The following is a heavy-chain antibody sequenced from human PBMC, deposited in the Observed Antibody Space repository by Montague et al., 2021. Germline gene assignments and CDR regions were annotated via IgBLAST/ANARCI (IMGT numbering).Heavy chain of an antibody. Sequence: SETLSLTCAVYGGSFSGYYWCWIRQPPGPGLGWIGEINHSGSTNSNPSLNRRVPISADTSKTKFSLTLSTVTAADTAVYYCARRGGTMVRGVKGYVDVWGKETTVTVSS. CDR2: INHSGST. CDR1: GGSFSGYY. CDR3: ARRGGTMVRGVKGYVDV. J-gene: IGHJ6*03. V-gene: IGHV4-34*01. D-gene: IGHD3-10*01.